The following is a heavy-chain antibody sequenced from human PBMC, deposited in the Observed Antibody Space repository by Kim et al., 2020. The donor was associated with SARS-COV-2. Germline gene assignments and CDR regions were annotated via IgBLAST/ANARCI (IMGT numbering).Heavy chain of an antibody. CDR2: IIPILGIA. CDR1: GGTFSSYA. J-gene: IGHJ6*02. CDR3: ASYGSGSYYYYYGMDV. V-gene: IGHV1-69*04. Sequence: ASVKVSCKASGGTFSSYAISWVRQAPGQGLEWMGRIIPILGIANYAQKFQGRVTITADKSTSTAYMELSSLRSEDTAVYYCASYGSGSYYYYYGMDVWGQGTTVTVSS. D-gene: IGHD3-10*01.